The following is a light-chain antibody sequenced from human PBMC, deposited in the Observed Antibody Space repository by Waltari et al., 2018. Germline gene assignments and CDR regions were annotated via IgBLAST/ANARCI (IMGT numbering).Light chain of an antibody. J-gene: IGLJ2*01. CDR1: KLEDRY. V-gene: IGLV3-1*01. CDR3: QAWDRNTYVV. CDR2: QDS. Sequence: SYELTQPPSLSVSPGQTASITCSGDKLEDRYVCWYQQKPGQSPVLVLHQDSKRPSGIPERFSGFNSGNTVTLTISETQAMDEADYYCQAWDRNTYVVFGGGTKLTVL.